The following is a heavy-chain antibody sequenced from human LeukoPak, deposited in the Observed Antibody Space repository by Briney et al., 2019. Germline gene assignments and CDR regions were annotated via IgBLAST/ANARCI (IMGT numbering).Heavy chain of an antibody. J-gene: IGHJ5*02. Sequence: SGGSLRLSCAASGFTFSSYSMNWVRQAPGKGLEWVSSISSSSSYIYYADSVKGRFTISRDNAKNSLYLQMNSLRAEDTAVYYCASLGDVDTAMATPPNWFDRWGQGTLVTVSS. D-gene: IGHD5-18*01. CDR3: ASLGDVDTAMATPPNWFDR. CDR1: GFTFSSYS. V-gene: IGHV3-21*01. CDR2: ISSSSSYI.